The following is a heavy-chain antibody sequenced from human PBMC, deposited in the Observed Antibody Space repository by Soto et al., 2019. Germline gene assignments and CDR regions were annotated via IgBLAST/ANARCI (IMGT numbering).Heavy chain of an antibody. CDR2: IYYSGST. CDR1: GGSISSGGYY. D-gene: IGHD4-17*01. CDR3: ARSFPSYGDYGPCDY. J-gene: IGHJ4*02. Sequence: SETLSLTCTVSGGSISSGGYYWSWIRQHPGKGLEWIGYIYYSGSTYYNPSLKSRVTISVDTSKNQFSLKLSSVTAADTAVYYCARSFPSYGDYGPCDYWGQGTLVTVSS. V-gene: IGHV4-31*03.